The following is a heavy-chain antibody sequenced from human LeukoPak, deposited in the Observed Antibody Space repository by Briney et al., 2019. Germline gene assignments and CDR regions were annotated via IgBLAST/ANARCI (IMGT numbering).Heavy chain of an antibody. Sequence: GGSLRLSCAASGFTFSSYAMHWVRQAPGKGLEWVAVISYDGSNKYYADSVKGRFTISRDNSKNTLYLQMNSLRAEDTAVYYCARDLAPGNLVPAAILYYYYYYGMDVWGQGTTVTVSS. V-gene: IGHV3-30-3*01. CDR1: GFTFSSYA. J-gene: IGHJ6*02. CDR2: ISYDGSNK. CDR3: ARDLAPGNLVPAAILYYYYYYGMDV. D-gene: IGHD2-2*01.